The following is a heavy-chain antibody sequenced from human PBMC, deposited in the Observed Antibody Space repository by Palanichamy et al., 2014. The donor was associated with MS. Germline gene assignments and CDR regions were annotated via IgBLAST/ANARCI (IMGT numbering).Heavy chain of an antibody. V-gene: IGHV6-1*01. J-gene: IGHJ6*02. CDR2: TYFRSKWYN. D-gene: IGHD5-24*01. CDR3: ANSIRGGSKRGVNYYYYYGLDV. CDR1: GDSVSSNSAA. Sequence: VQLQQSGPGLVKPSQTLLLTCAISGDSVSSNSAAWNWIRQSPSGGLEWLGRTYFRSKWYNDYAVSVKRRITISPDTSQNQFSLQLEYVTPEDTAVYYCANSIRGGSKRGVNYYYYYGLDVWGQGTTVTVSS.